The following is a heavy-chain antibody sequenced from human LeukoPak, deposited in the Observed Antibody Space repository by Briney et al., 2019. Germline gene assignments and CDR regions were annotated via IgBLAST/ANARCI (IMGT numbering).Heavy chain of an antibody. CDR2: INPNSGGT. D-gene: IGHD4-17*01. J-gene: IGHJ4*02. V-gene: IGHV1-2*04. CDR3: ARYGDYARHYAY. CDR1: GYTFTGYY. Sequence: ASVKVSCKASGYTFTGYYMHWVRQAPGQGFEWMGWINPNSGGTNYAQKSQGWVTMTRDTSISTAYMELSRLRSDDTAVYYCARYGDYARHYAYWGQGTLVTVSS.